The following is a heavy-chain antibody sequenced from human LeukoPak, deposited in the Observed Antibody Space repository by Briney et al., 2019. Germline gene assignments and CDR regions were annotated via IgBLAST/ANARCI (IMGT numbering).Heavy chain of an antibody. CDR2: IYYSGST. CDR1: GGSISSSSYY. CDR3: ARHTGADYSSGWYNHFDY. V-gene: IGHV4-39*01. Sequence: SETLSLTCTVSGGSISSSSYYWGWIRQPPGKGLEWIGSIYYSGSTYHNPSLKSRVTISVDTSKNQFSLKLSSVTAADTAVYYCARHTGADYSSGWYNHFDYWGQGTLVTVSS. D-gene: IGHD6-19*01. J-gene: IGHJ4*02.